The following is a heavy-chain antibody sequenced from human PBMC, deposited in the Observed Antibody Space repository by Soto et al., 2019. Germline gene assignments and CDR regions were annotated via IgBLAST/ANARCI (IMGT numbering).Heavy chain of an antibody. Sequence: GGSLRLSCAASGFTFSSYSMNWVRQAPGKGLEWVSYISSSSSTIYYADSVKGRFTISRDNAKNSLYLQMNSLRAEDTAVYYCAREITGTYYYYYYMDVWGKGTTVTVSS. V-gene: IGHV3-48*01. CDR2: ISSSSSTI. CDR1: GFTFSSYS. J-gene: IGHJ6*03. D-gene: IGHD1-20*01. CDR3: AREITGTYYYYYYMDV.